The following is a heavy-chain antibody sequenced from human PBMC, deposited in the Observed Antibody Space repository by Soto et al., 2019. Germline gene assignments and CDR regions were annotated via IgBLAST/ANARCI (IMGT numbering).Heavy chain of an antibody. CDR1: GFTFTSYD. V-gene: IGHV1-8*01. CDR2: MNPNSGNT. Sequence: ASVNVSWKAAGFTFTSYDINWVRQATGQGLEWMGWMNPNSGNTGYAQKFQGRVTMTRNTSISTAYMELSSLRSEDTAVYYCALFSEVPAAFYRFDPWGQGTLVTGSS. CDR3: ALFSEVPAAFYRFDP. D-gene: IGHD2-2*01. J-gene: IGHJ5*02.